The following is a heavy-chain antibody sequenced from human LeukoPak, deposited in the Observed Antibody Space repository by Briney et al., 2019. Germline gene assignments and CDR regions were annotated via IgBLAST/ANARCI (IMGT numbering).Heavy chain of an antibody. Sequence: GGSLRLSCAASGFTFSSYGMHWVRQAPGKGLEWVAVMSDDGITKYYADSVRGRFTISRDNSENTLYLQMNSLRAEDTALYFCAKALPGSYFDYWGQGTLVTVSS. CDR3: AKALPGSYFDY. D-gene: IGHD1-26*01. V-gene: IGHV3-30*18. CDR1: GFTFSSYG. CDR2: MSDDGITK. J-gene: IGHJ4*02.